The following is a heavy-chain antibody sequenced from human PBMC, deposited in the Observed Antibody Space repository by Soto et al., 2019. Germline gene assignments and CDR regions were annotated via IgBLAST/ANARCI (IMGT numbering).Heavy chain of an antibody. Sequence: GGSLRLSCAASGFPFRDYYMSWIRQAPGKGPEWVSYISSSGSTIYYADSVKGRFTVSRDNAKNSMYLQMNSLRAEDTAVYYCATTVAPPREYFDYWGQGTLVTVSS. V-gene: IGHV3-11*01. D-gene: IGHD1-26*01. CDR2: ISSSGSTI. CDR1: GFPFRDYY. J-gene: IGHJ4*02. CDR3: ATTVAPPREYFDY.